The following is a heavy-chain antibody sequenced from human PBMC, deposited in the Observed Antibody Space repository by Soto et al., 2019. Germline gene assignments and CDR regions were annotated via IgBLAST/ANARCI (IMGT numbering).Heavy chain of an antibody. J-gene: IGHJ6*02. CDR3: ARDRMTAYYYGMDV. V-gene: IGHV3-33*01. CDR2: IWYDGSNK. Sequence: GGSLRLSCAASGFTFSSYGMPWVRQAPGKGLEWVAVIWYDGSNKYYADSVKGRFTISRDNSKNTLYLQMNSLRAEDTAVYYCARDRMTAYYYGMDVWGQGTTVTVSS. CDR1: GFTFSSYG.